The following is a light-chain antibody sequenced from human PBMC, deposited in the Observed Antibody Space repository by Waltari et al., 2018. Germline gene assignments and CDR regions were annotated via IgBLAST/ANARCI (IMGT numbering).Light chain of an antibody. CDR2: DAT. J-gene: IGKJ3*01. CDR1: KGVSSN. Sequence: VLTQSPATRVLSPGERATLSCRAKKGVSSNVAWYKHKEGQPPRLLIYDATNRATGIPARFSGSGSATDFTLTISSLEPEDFAVYYCQQRYSWPATFGPGTKVDI. CDR3: QQRYSWPAT. V-gene: IGKV3-11*01.